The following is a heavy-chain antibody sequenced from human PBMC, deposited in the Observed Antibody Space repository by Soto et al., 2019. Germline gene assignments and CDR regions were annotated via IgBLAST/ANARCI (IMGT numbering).Heavy chain of an antibody. D-gene: IGHD3-3*01. J-gene: IGHJ4*02. Sequence: VGSLRLSCAASGFTFSSYAMSWVRQAPGKGLEWVSAISGSGGSTYYADSVKGRFTISRDNSKNTLHLQMNSLRAEDTAVYYCAKDQGYYDFWSGYSPDFGYWGQGTLVTVSS. CDR2: ISGSGGST. CDR3: AKDQGYYDFWSGYSPDFGY. CDR1: GFTFSSYA. V-gene: IGHV3-23*01.